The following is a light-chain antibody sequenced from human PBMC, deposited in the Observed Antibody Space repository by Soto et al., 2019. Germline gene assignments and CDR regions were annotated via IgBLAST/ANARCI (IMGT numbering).Light chain of an antibody. J-gene: IGKJ1*01. V-gene: IGKV3-20*01. CDR2: GAS. CDR1: QSVSSSY. Sequence: EIVLTQAPGTLSLSPGDRATLSCRASQSVSSSYLAWYQQKPGQAPRLLIYGASSRATGIPDRFSGSGSGTDFTLTISRLEPEDFAVYYCQQYGSSPTWTFGQGTKVDI. CDR3: QQYGSSPTWT.